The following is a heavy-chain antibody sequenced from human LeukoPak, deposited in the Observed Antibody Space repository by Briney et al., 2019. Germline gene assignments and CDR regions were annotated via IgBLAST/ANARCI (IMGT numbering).Heavy chain of an antibody. J-gene: IGHJ4*02. CDR2: IYTSGST. V-gene: IGHV4-4*07. D-gene: IGHD5-18*01. CDR3: ALSSYSYGTTRPFDY. CDR1: GGSISSYY. Sequence: SETLSFTCTGSGGSISSYYWSWLRQPAGKGLEWIGRIYTSGSTNYNPSLKSRVTMSVDTSKNQFSLKLSSVTAADTAVYYCALSSYSYGTTRPFDYWGQGTLVTVSS.